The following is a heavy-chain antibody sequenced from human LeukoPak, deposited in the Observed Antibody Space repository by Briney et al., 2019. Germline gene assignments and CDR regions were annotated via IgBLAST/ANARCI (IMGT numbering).Heavy chain of an antibody. CDR2: ISWNSGSI. CDR3: AKLPLIVGATEDY. D-gene: IGHD1-26*01. CDR1: GFTFDDYA. J-gene: IGHJ4*02. Sequence: PGRSLRLSCAASGFTFDDYAMHWVRQAPGKGLEWVSGISWNSGSIGYADSVKGRFTISRDNAKNSLYLQMNSLRAEDTAVYYCAKLPLIVGATEDYWGQGTLVTVSS. V-gene: IGHV3-9*01.